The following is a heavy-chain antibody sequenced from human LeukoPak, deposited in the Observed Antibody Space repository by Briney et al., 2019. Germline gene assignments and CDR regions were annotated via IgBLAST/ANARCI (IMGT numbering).Heavy chain of an antibody. CDR1: GFPFSGYW. D-gene: IGHD5-12*01. V-gene: IGHV3-74*01. CDR2: IDDDGAGT. J-gene: IGHJ5*02. Sequence: GGSLRLSCAASGFPFSGYWMHWVRQAPGKGLVWVSRIDDDGAGTTYADSVKGRFTISRDNAKNTLYLQMNSLRVEDTAVYYCARSAIGYDAWGQGTLVTVSS. CDR3: ARSAIGYDA.